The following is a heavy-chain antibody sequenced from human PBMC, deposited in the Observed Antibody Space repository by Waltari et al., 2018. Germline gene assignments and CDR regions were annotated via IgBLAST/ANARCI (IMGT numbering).Heavy chain of an antibody. CDR1: GYTFTSYY. CDR3: ARSKQLLDAFDI. CDR2: TNPRGGRK. V-gene: IGHV1-46*01. D-gene: IGHD1-26*01. J-gene: IGHJ3*02. Sequence: QVQLVQSGAEVKKPGASVKVSCKASGYTFTSYYMHWVRQAPGQGLEWMGITNPRGGRKRYEQKFQGRVTMTRDTSTSTVYMELSSLRSEDTAVYYCARSKQLLDAFDIWGQGTMVTVSS.